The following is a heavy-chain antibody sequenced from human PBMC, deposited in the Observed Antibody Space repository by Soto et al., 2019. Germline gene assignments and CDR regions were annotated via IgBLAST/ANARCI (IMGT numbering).Heavy chain of an antibody. J-gene: IGHJ5*02. Sequence: SETLSLTCTVSGGSLSSSSYYWGWIRQPPGKGLEWIGNIFYSGNTYYNPSLKSRVTISVDTSKNQFSLKLSPVTAADTAAYYCALHQYTGPAATGRFDPWGQGTLVTVSS. V-gene: IGHV4-39*01. CDR3: ALHQYTGPAATGRFDP. CDR2: IFYSGNT. CDR1: GGSLSSSSYY. D-gene: IGHD2-15*01.